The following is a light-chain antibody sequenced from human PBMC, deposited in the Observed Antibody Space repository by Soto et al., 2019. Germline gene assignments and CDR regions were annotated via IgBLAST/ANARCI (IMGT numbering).Light chain of an antibody. CDR3: CSYAGTYTVV. CDR2: DVS. J-gene: IGLJ2*01. V-gene: IGLV2-11*01. Sequence: ALTQPRSVSGSPGQSVTISCTGTSSDVGGYNYVSWYQHLPGKAPKLMIYDVSERPSGVPDRFSGSKSGNTASLTITGLQAEDEADYYCCSYAGTYTVVFGGGTKLTVL. CDR1: SSDVGGYNY.